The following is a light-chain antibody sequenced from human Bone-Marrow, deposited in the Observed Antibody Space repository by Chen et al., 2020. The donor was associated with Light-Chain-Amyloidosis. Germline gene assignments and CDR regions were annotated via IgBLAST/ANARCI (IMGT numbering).Light chain of an antibody. CDR3: SSYTITNALV. Sequence: QSALTQPASVSGSPGQSIPISCTGTSSDVGGDNHVSWYQQHPDKAPILMIYEVTNRPSWVPDRFSGTKSDNRASLNTSGLQTEEEADYYSSSYTITNALVFGRGTRVTVL. CDR1: SSDVGGDNH. V-gene: IGLV2-14*01. J-gene: IGLJ1*01. CDR2: EVT.